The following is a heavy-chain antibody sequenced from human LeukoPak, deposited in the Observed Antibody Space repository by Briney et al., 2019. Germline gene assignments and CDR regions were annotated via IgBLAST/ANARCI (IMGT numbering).Heavy chain of an antibody. D-gene: IGHD6-13*01. CDR3: AKVAPLGTSWYGFNY. CDR2: ISGSGGDT. V-gene: IGHV3-23*01. J-gene: IGHJ4*02. Sequence: GGSLRLSCAASGFTFSTYIMSWVRQAPGKGLEWVSGISGSGGDTYYAHSVKGRFTISRDNSKNTLSLQMDSLRAEDTAVYYCAKVAPLGTSWYGFNYWGQGTLVTVSS. CDR1: GFTFSTYI.